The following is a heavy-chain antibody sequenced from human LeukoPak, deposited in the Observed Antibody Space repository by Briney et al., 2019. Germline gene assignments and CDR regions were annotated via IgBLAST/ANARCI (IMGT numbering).Heavy chain of an antibody. CDR3: ARDESASGSYDY. CDR2: INPNSGGT. Sequence: ASVTVSCKASGYTFTGYYMHWVRQAPGQGLEWVGWINPNSGGTNYAQKFQGRVTMTRDTSISTAYMELSRLRSDDTAVYYCARDESASGSYDYWGQGTLVTVSS. D-gene: IGHD1-26*01. CDR1: GYTFTGYY. J-gene: IGHJ4*02. V-gene: IGHV1-2*02.